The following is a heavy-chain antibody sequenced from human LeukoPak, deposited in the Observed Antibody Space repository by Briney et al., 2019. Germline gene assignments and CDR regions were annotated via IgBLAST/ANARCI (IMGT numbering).Heavy chain of an antibody. V-gene: IGHV1-69*13. D-gene: IGHD4-17*01. J-gene: IGHJ3*02. CDR3: ARDQGMTTGAFDI. Sequence: SVKVSCKASGYTFTSYGISWVRQAPGQGLEWMGGIIPIFGTANYAQKFQGRVTITADESTSTAYMELSSLRSEDTAVYYCARDQGMTTGAFDIWGQGTMVTVSS. CDR1: GYTFTSYG. CDR2: IIPIFGTA.